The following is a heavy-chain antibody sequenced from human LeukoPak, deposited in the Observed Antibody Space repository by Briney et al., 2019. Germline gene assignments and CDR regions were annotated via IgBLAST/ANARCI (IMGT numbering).Heavy chain of an antibody. D-gene: IGHD1-26*01. CDR2: IYPGDSDT. J-gene: IGHJ4*02. CDR1: GYSFTTYW. V-gene: IGHV5-51*01. CDR3: ARRWELYYFDY. Sequence: GESLKISCRVSGYSFTTYWIGWVRQMPGKGLEWMGIIYPGDSDTRYSPSFQGQVTIPADKSISTAYLQWSSLKASDTAMYYCARRWELYYFDYWGQGTLVTVSS.